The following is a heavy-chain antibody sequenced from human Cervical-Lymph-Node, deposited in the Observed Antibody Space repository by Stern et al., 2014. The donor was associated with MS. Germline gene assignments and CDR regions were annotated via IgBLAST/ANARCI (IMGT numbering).Heavy chain of an antibody. V-gene: IGHV5-51*01. CDR3: ARHGALAGTDY. J-gene: IGHJ4*02. D-gene: IGHD6-19*01. CDR2: IYPGDSDT. Sequence: EVQLVESGAEVKKPGESLKISCKGFGYSFTTYWIAWGRQMPGKGLEWMGIIYPGDSDTRYSPSFQGQVTFSADKSISTAYLQWTSLKASDTAVYYCARHGALAGTDYWGQGTLVTVSS. CDR1: GYSFTTYW.